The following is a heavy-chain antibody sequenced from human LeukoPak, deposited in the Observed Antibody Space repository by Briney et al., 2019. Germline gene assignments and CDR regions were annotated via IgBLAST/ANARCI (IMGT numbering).Heavy chain of an antibody. V-gene: IGHV3-21*01. J-gene: IGHJ3*02. D-gene: IGHD5-12*01. Sequence: PGGSLRLSCAASGFTFSSYSMNWVRQAPRKGLEWVSSISSSSSYIYYADSVKGRFTISRDNAKNSLYLQMDSLRAEDTAVYYCAINSMVARGQLGLNAFDIWGQGTMVTVSS. CDR3: AINSMVARGQLGLNAFDI. CDR2: ISSSSSYI. CDR1: GFTFSSYS.